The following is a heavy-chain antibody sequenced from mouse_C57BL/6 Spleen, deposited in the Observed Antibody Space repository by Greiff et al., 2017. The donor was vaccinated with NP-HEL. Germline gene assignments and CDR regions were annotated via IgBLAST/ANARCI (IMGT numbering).Heavy chain of an antibody. CDR2: INTNNGGT. J-gene: IGHJ4*01. V-gene: IGHV1-18*01. CDR1: GYTFTDYN. CDR3: ARIYYGKGMDY. D-gene: IGHD2-1*01. Sequence: EVQLQQSGPELVKPGASVKIPCKASGYTFTDYNMDWVKQSHGKSLEWIGDINTNNGGTIYNQKFKGKATLTVDTSSSTAYMELRSLTSEDTAVYDCARIYYGKGMDYWGQGTSVTVAS.